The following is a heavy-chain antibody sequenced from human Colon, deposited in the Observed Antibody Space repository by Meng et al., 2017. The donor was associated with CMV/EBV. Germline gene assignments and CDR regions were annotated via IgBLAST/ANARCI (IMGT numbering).Heavy chain of an antibody. Sequence: GESLKISCAASGFTFSAYGVHWVRQAPGKGLEWVAFIRYDGSNKYYGDSVKGRFTISRDNSKNTLYLQMNSLRAEDTAVYYCAKDGWGMTARQGHYFDYWGQGTLVTVSS. V-gene: IGHV3-30*02. CDR3: AKDGWGMTARQGHYFDY. J-gene: IGHJ4*02. CDR1: GFTFSAYG. CDR2: IRYDGSNK. D-gene: IGHD6-6*01.